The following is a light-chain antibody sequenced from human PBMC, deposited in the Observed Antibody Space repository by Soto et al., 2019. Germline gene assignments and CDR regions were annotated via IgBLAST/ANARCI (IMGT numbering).Light chain of an antibody. Sequence: QLVLTQPASVSGSPGQSITISCTGTSSDVGDYNYVSWYQQPPGKAPKLMIYEVSTRPSGVSNRFTGSKSGNTASLTISGLQAEDEADYYCSSYTSSRPYVFGTGTKLTVL. CDR1: SSDVGDYNY. CDR3: SSYTSSRPYV. J-gene: IGLJ1*01. V-gene: IGLV2-14*01. CDR2: EVS.